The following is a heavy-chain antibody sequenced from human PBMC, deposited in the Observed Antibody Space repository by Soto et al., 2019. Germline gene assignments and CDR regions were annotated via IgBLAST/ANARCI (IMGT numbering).Heavy chain of an antibody. J-gene: IGHJ6*02. V-gene: IGHV1-69*13. CDR1: GSTLAKFV. Sequence: GAPGKVSWKAPGSTLAKFVITSGGPAPGQRGEWMAGIIPMLDSANYAEKFQDRVTITADESTSTAYMEVSSLRSEDTAVYYCARTYHYDSGGKTYFYYGMDVWGQGTTVTVSS. CDR2: IIPMLDSA. D-gene: IGHD3-22*01. CDR3: ARTYHYDSGGKTYFYYGMDV.